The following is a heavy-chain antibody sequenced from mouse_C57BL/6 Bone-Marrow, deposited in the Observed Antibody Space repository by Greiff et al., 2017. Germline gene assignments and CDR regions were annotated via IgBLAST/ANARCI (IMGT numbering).Heavy chain of an antibody. V-gene: IGHV1-59*01. Sequence: QVQLQQPGAELVRPGTSVKLSCKASGYTFTSYWMHWVKQRPGQGLEWIGVIDPSDSYTNYNQKFKGKATLTVDTSSSTAYMQLSSLASGDAAVYYCTKLGAMDYWGQGTSGTVSS. J-gene: IGHJ4*01. D-gene: IGHD4-1*01. CDR1: GYTFTSYW. CDR3: TKLGAMDY. CDR2: IDPSDSYT.